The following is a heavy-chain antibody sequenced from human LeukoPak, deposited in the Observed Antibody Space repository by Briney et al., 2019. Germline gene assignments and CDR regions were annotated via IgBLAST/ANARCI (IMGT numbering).Heavy chain of an antibody. V-gene: IGHV3-30*03. J-gene: IGHJ3*02. D-gene: IGHD2-8*01. CDR2: ISYDGSNK. CDR3: AREGNGAQNDAFDI. CDR1: GFTFSSYG. Sequence: PGGSLRLSCAASGFTFSSYGMHWVRQAPGKGLEWVAVISYDGSNKYYADSVKGRFTISRDNSKNTLYLQMNSLRAEDTAVYYCAREGNGAQNDAFDIWGQGTMVTVSS.